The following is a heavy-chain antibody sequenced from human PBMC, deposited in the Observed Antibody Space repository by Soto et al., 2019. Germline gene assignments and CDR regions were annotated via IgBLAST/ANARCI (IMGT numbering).Heavy chain of an antibody. CDR3: ARVYYYGSGSYVRFDP. CDR2: IIPIFGTA. Sequence: SVKVSCKASGGTFSSYAISWVRQAPGQGLEWMGGIIPIFGTANYAQKFQGRVTITADESTSTAYMELSSLRSEDTAVYYCARVYYYGSGSYVRFDPWGQGTLVTVSS. CDR1: GGTFSSYA. V-gene: IGHV1-69*13. D-gene: IGHD3-10*01. J-gene: IGHJ5*02.